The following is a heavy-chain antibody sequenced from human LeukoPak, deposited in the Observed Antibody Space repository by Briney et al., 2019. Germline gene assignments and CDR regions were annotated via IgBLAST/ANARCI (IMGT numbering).Heavy chain of an antibody. J-gene: IGHJ3*02. V-gene: IGHV3-21*01. Sequence: PGGSQRLSCAASGFTFSSYSTNWARQAPGKWLEWVSSIRSNSRYIYYADSVKGRFTISRDNAKNTLYVQINSLRAEDTAVYYCSTGSGHAFDIWGRGTMVTVSS. CDR1: GFTFSSYS. D-gene: IGHD3-10*01. CDR2: IRSNSRYI. CDR3: STGSGHAFDI.